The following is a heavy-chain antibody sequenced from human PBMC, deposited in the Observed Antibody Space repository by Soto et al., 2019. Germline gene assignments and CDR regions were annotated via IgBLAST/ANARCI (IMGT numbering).Heavy chain of an antibody. V-gene: IGHV3-53*01. Sequence: GGSLRLSCTSSEFIVSSNQMNWVRQAPGKGLEWVSAFYGDGSSHHADSVKGRFTISRDNSNSTMSLQMDSLRPEDTAVYYCAKEVFTGYDYKSFHYHVVDVWGPGTTVTVSS. J-gene: IGHJ6*02. CDR2: FYGDGSS. CDR3: AKEVFTGYDYKSFHYHVVDV. D-gene: IGHD5-12*01. CDR1: EFIVSSNQ.